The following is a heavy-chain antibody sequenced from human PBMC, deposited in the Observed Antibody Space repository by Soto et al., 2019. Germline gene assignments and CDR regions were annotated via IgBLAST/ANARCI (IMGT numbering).Heavy chain of an antibody. CDR2: VKDGGHT. Sequence: QVQLQQWGAGLLKPSETLSLNCAVTGGSLSGYYWSWIRQPPGKGLEWIGEVKDGGHTNYSPSLRGRVTISSDTSNNQFSXRLNXXXXXXXXXXXXXXXXXXXXATHWDQGSLVTVSS. V-gene: IGHV4-34*01. CDR3: XXXXXXXXATH. J-gene: IGHJ4*02. CDR1: GGSLSGYY. D-gene: IGHD5-12*01.